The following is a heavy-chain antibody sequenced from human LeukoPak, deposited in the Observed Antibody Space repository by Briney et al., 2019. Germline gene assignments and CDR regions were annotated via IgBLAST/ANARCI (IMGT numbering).Heavy chain of an antibody. CDR1: EYSFTGYY. Sequence: ASVKVSCKASEYSFTGYYMHWVRQAPGQGPEWMGWINPHNGGTKYADRLQGRVTMTRGTSISTAYMELSRLRSDDTAVYYCARGGAGTAYYGWDFFRFDYWGQGTLVTVSS. D-gene: IGHD4-17*01. J-gene: IGHJ4*02. CDR2: INPHNGGT. V-gene: IGHV1-2*02. CDR3: ARGGAGTAYYGWDFFRFDY.